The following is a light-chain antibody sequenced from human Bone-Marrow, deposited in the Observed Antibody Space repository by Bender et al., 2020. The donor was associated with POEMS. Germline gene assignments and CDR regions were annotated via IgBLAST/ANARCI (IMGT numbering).Light chain of an antibody. V-gene: IGLV2-14*01. CDR3: SSYTSADTTHV. CDR1: SSDIGAYDY. CDR2: DVT. Sequence: QSALTQPASVSGSPGQSITISCTGTSSDIGAYDYVSWYQQLPGKAPQLIIYDVTDRPSGVSDRFSGSKSGNTASLTISGLQVDDEADYYCSSYTSADTTHVFGTGTKVTVL. J-gene: IGLJ1*01.